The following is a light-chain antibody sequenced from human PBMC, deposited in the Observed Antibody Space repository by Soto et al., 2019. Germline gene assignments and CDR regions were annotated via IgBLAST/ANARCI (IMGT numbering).Light chain of an antibody. J-gene: IGLJ3*02. V-gene: IGLV1-40*01. CDR3: QSYDNSVGNWV. CDR1: RSNIGTGYD. Sequence: QSVLTQPPSVSGAPGQRVTISCTGSRSNIGTGYDVHWYQQLPGRAPKVLIYGNSNRPSGVPDRFSASKSGTSASLAITGLQAEDEADYYCQSYDNSVGNWVFGGGTKLTVL. CDR2: GNS.